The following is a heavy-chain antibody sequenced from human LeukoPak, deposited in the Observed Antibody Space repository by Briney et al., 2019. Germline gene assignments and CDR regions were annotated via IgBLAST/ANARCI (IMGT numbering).Heavy chain of an antibody. Sequence: ASVKVSCKASGGTFSNYAITWVRQAPGQGLEGMGRIINMFGITNYAQKFQGRVTITADKSTSTAFRELRSLRSDDTAVYYCARGRHYYDSSGDFDYWGQGTLVTVSS. CDR3: ARGRHYYDSSGDFDY. J-gene: IGHJ4*02. V-gene: IGHV1-69*04. CDR2: IINMFGIT. D-gene: IGHD3-22*01. CDR1: GGTFSNYA.